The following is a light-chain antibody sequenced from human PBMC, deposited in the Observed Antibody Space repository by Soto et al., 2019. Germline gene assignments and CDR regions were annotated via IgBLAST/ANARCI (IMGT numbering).Light chain of an antibody. CDR1: QGISSY. J-gene: IGKJ4*01. CDR3: QQLNSYPLT. Sequence: DIQLTQSPSFLSASVGDRVTITCRASQGISSYLAWYQQKPGKAPKLLIYAASTLQSGVPSRFSGSGSGTDFTLTISSLQPDDFATYYCQQLNSYPLTFGGGTKVEIK. V-gene: IGKV1-9*01. CDR2: AAS.